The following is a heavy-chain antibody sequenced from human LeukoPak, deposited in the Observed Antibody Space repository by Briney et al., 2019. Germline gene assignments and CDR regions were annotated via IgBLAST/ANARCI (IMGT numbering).Heavy chain of an antibody. CDR2: IWYDGSNK. V-gene: IGHV3-33*01. Sequence: PGGSLRLSCAASGLTFSRYGMHWVRQAPGKGLEWVAVIWYDGSNKYYADSVKGRFTISRDNSKNTLYLQMNSLRAEDTAVYYCARSYYCGSGSYYPFDYWGQGTLVTVSS. J-gene: IGHJ4*02. CDR3: ARSYYCGSGSYYPFDY. CDR1: GLTFSRYG. D-gene: IGHD3-10*01.